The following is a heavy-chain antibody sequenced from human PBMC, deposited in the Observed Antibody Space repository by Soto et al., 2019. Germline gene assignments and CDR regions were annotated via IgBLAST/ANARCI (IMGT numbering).Heavy chain of an antibody. D-gene: IGHD3-9*01. CDR1: GYTFTGHY. CDR3: ARDSHYDILTGYSRNAFDL. Sequence: ASVKVSCKASGYTFTGHYIHWVRQAPGQGLEWVGWIYPNTGGTNYAQRFQGRVTMTRDTSISTVYMELSRLRSDDTAVYYCARDSHYDILTGYSRNAFDLWVQGTMVTV. J-gene: IGHJ3*01. V-gene: IGHV1-2*02. CDR2: IYPNTGGT.